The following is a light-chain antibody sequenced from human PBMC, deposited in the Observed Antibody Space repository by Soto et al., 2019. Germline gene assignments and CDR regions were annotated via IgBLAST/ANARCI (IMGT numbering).Light chain of an antibody. V-gene: IGKV1-39*01. Sequence: DIQMTQSPSSLSASVGDRVTITCRASQSISNYLNWDQQKPGKAPNLLIYAASTLQSGVPSRFSGSGSGTDFTLTISSLQADDFATYYCQQSYSSPWTFGQGTKVDI. CDR3: QQSYSSPWT. CDR1: QSISNY. CDR2: AAS. J-gene: IGKJ1*01.